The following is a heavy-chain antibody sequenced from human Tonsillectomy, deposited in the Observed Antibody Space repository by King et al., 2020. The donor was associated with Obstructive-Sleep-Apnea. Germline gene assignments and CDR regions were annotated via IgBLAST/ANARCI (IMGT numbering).Heavy chain of an antibody. CDR2: IISSRSDI. CDR1: GCTFSSYS. D-gene: IGHD2-2*01. CDR3: AREYCTRTSCYDGFDI. J-gene: IGHJ3*02. V-gene: IGHV3-48*04. Sequence: VQLVESGGGLVQPGGSLSLSCAASGCTFSSYSMNWVRQAPGEGLEWVAYIISSRSDIYNAASVKGRFTISRDNAKNSLYLQMNSLRAEDTAVYYCAREYCTRTSCYDGFDIWGQGTVVTVSS.